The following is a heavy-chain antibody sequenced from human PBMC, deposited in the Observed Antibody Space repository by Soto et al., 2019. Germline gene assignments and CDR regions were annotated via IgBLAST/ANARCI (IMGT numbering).Heavy chain of an antibody. J-gene: IGHJ4*02. D-gene: IGHD3-3*01. CDR3: ARIGGFLDWSEILIDY. Sequence: QVQLVQSGAEVKKPGASVKVSCKASDYSFSSYGISWVRQAPGQGLEWMGWITTYNGNTNYADDFEGRVTLTTDTSTSTAYMELSSLTSDDTAVYYCARIGGFLDWSEILIDYWGQGTLVTVSS. V-gene: IGHV1-18*04. CDR1: DYSFSSYG. CDR2: ITTYNGNT.